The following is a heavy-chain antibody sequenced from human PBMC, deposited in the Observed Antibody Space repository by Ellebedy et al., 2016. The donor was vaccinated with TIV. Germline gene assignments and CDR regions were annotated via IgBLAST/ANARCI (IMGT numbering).Heavy chain of an antibody. CDR1: GFTFTNHA. Sequence: GGSLRLXXVASGFTFTNHAMSWVRQAPGKGLEWVSVISGSGGSTYYADSVKGRFTISRDNSKNTLYLQMNSLRAEDTAVYYCAKGNSSLGDVWGQGTTVTVSS. CDR2: ISGSGGST. J-gene: IGHJ6*02. D-gene: IGHD1-1*01. V-gene: IGHV3-23*01. CDR3: AKGNSSLGDV.